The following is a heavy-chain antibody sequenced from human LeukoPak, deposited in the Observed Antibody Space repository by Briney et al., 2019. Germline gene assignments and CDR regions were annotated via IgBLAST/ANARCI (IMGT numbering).Heavy chain of an antibody. D-gene: IGHD3-3*01. Sequence: GGSLRLSCAASGFTFSSYWMSWVRQAPGKGLEWVANIKQDGSEKYYVEAVKGRFSISRDNTKNSLYLQMNSLRAEGTAVYYCARAMGTSYGFWSGSYTVSYYYYMDVWGKGTTVTVSS. J-gene: IGHJ6*03. CDR2: IKQDGSEK. CDR3: ARAMGTSYGFWSGSYTVSYYYYMDV. CDR1: GFTFSSYW. V-gene: IGHV3-7*01.